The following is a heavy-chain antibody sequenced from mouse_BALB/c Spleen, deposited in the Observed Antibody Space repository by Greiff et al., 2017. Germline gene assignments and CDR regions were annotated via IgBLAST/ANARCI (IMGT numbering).Heavy chain of an antibody. CDR3: ARHVEDYDVGAMDY. CDR2: ISSGGSYT. J-gene: IGHJ4*01. Sequence: DVKLVESGGGLVKPGGSLKLSCAASGFTFSSYAMSWVRQTPEKRLEWVATISSGGSYTYYPDSVKGRFTISRDNAKNTLYLQMSSLRSEDTAMYYCARHVEDYDVGAMDYWGQGTSVTVSS. D-gene: IGHD2-4*01. CDR1: GFTFSSYA. V-gene: IGHV5-9-3*01.